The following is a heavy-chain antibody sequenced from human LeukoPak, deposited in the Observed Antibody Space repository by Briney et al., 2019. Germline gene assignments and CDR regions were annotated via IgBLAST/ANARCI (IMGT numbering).Heavy chain of an antibody. V-gene: IGHV3-23*01. D-gene: IGHD3-16*02. CDR1: GFTFSTYA. CDR3: AKDPVVGAPHVFDI. J-gene: IGHJ3*02. CDR2: ISGGIMINT. Sequence: GGSLRLSCAASGFTFSTYAMSWFRQAPGKGLEWVAAISGGIMINTYYTDSVKGRFTISRDNSKNTLYLQMNSLRDDDTAVYYCAKDPVVGAPHVFDIWGQGTMVTVSS.